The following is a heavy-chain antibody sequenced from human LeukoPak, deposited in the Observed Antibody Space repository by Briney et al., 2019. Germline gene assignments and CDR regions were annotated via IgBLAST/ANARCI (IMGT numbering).Heavy chain of an antibody. V-gene: IGHV4-59*08. Sequence: PSETLSLTCTVSGGSISSYYWSWIRQPPGKGLEWIGYIYYSGSTNYNPSLKSRVTMSVDTYDNQFSLRLNSVSAADTAVYYCARLYSSGWRSNYYFDYWGQGTLVTVPS. J-gene: IGHJ4*02. CDR3: ARLYSSGWRSNYYFDY. D-gene: IGHD6-19*01. CDR1: GGSISSYY. CDR2: IYYSGST.